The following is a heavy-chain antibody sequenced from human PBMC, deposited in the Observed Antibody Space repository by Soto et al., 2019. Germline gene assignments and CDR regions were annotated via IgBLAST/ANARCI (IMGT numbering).Heavy chain of an antibody. D-gene: IGHD6-19*01. V-gene: IGHV1-18*01. CDR2: ISAYNGNT. CDR3: ARVYSSGWYGNYYYYMDV. Sequence: ASVKVSCKASGYTFTSYGISWVRQAPGQGLEWMGWISAYNGNTNYAQKLQGRVTMTTDTSTSTAYMELRSLRSDDTAVYYCARVYSSGWYGNYYYYMDVWGKGTTVTVSS. J-gene: IGHJ6*03. CDR1: GYTFTSYG.